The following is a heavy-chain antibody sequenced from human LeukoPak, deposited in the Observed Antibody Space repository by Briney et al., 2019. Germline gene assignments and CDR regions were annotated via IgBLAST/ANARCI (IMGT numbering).Heavy chain of an antibody. D-gene: IGHD5-24*01. CDR2: IYYSGST. V-gene: IGHV4-59*01. J-gene: IGHJ2*01. CDR3: ARVGGMATVWYFDL. Sequence: SETLSLTCTVSGGSISSYYWSWIRQPPGKGLEWIGYIYYSGSTNYNPSLKSRVTISVDTSKNQFSLKLSSVTAADTAVYYCARVGGMATVWYFDLWGRGTLVTVSS. CDR1: GGSISSYY.